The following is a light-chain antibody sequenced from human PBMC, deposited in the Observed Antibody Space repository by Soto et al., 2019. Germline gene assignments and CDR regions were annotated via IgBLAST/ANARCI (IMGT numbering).Light chain of an antibody. V-gene: IGLV2-14*01. CDR1: SSDVGGYNF. Sequence: QSALTQPASVSGSPGQSITISCTGTSSDVGGYNFVSWYQQHPGKAPKLIIYEVNNRPSGVSNRFSGSKSGNRASLTISGLQAEDEADYHCSSYSSGSTLYVFGTGTKLTVL. J-gene: IGLJ1*01. CDR2: EVN. CDR3: SSYSSGSTLYV.